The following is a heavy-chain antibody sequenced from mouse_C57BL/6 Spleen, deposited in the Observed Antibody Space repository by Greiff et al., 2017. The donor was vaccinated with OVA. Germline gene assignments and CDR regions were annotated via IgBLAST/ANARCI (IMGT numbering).Heavy chain of an antibody. Sequence: EVQLQQSGPVLVKPGASVKMSCKASGYTFTDYYMNWVKQSHGKSLEWIGVINPYNGGTSYNQKFKGKATLTVDKSSSTAYMELNSLTSEDSAVYYCARKEGNGGYFDVWGTGTTVTVSS. CDR3: ARKEGNGGYFDV. J-gene: IGHJ1*03. CDR1: GYTFTDYY. D-gene: IGHD6-1*01. V-gene: IGHV1-19*01. CDR2: INPYNGGT.